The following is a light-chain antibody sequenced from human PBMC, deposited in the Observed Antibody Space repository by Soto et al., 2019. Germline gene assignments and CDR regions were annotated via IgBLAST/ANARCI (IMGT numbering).Light chain of an antibody. V-gene: IGKV3D-15*01. CDR2: GAS. CDR1: QSFRSN. J-gene: IGKJ5*01. CDR3: QQYNDWPRT. Sequence: EVVLTQSPDPLSLSPGERATLSCRSSQSFRSNLAWYQQRPGQAPRLLIYGASTRDTGIPARFSGSESGTEFTLTISDLQSEDAAVYFCQQYNDWPRTFGQGTRLEI.